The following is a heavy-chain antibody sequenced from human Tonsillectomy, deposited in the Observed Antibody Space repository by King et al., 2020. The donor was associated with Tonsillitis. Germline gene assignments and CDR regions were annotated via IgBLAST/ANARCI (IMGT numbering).Heavy chain of an antibody. Sequence: QLVQSGGGVVQPGRSLRLSCSASGFTFTNYDIHWVRQAPGKGLDWVAVVSFDGTHKYYSDSVKGRFTISRDNSQNTVYLHMDSLRADDTAVYYCAREEGQLIDYWGQGTLVTVSS. CDR3: AREEGQLIDY. CDR2: VSFDGTHK. CDR1: GFTFTNYD. J-gene: IGHJ4*02. D-gene: IGHD6-6*01. V-gene: IGHV3-33*05.